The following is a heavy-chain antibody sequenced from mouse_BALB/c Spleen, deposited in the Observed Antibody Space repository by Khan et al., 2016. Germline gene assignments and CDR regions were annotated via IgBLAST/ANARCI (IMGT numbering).Heavy chain of an antibody. CDR1: GFSLTSYG. Sequence: QVQLKESGPGLVAPSQSLSITCTVSGFSLTSYGVHWVRQPPGTGLEWLGVIWAGGSTNYNSALMSRLSISKDNSQSQVFLKMNSLQTDDTAMYYCARDRPFYAMDYWGQGTSVTVSS. J-gene: IGHJ4*01. V-gene: IGHV2-9*02. CDR2: IWAGGST. CDR3: ARDRPFYAMDY.